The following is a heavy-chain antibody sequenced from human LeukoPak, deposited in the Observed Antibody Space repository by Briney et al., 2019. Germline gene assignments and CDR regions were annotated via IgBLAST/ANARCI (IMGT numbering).Heavy chain of an antibody. Sequence: ASVRVSCKASGYTFTSYYMHWVRQAPGQGLEGMGMINPSDGRTTYAQKFQGRVTMTRDTSTSTVYMELSSLRSDDTAVYYCARYYGSGSYHMDVWGQGTTVTVSS. V-gene: IGHV1-46*01. D-gene: IGHD3-10*01. CDR2: INPSDGRT. CDR3: ARYYGSGSYHMDV. J-gene: IGHJ6*02. CDR1: GYTFTSYY.